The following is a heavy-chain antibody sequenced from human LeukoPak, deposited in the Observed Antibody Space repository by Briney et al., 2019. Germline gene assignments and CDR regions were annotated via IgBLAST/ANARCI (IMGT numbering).Heavy chain of an antibody. V-gene: IGHV4-34*01. Sequence: PSETLSLTCAVYGGSFSGYYWSWIRQPPGKGLEWIGEINHSGSTNYNPSLKSRVTISVDTSKNQFSLKLSSVTAADTAVYYCVRVGYYDSSGSGDYWGQGTLVTVSS. CDR3: VRVGYYDSSGSGDY. CDR2: INHSGST. CDR1: GGSFSGYY. D-gene: IGHD3-22*01. J-gene: IGHJ4*02.